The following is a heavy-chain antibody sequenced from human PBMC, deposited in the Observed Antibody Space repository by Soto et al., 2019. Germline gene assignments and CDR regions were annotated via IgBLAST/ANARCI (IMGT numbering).Heavy chain of an antibody. CDR1: GYTFTSYY. Sequence: ASVKVSCKASGYTFTSYYMHWVRQAPGQGLEWMGIINPSGGSTSYAQKFQGRVTMTRDTSTSTVYMELSSLRSEDTAVYYCARGPLQLSRFLEWSHAFDIWGQGTMVTVSS. CDR3: ARGPLQLSRFLEWSHAFDI. D-gene: IGHD3-3*01. V-gene: IGHV1-46*01. CDR2: INPSGGST. J-gene: IGHJ3*02.